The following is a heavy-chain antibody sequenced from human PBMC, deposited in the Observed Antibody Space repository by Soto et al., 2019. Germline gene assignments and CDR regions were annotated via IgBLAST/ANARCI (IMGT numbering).Heavy chain of an antibody. CDR1: GGTFSSYA. D-gene: IGHD3-10*01. CDR2: IIPIFGTA. Sequence: QVQLVQSGAEVKKPGSSVKVSCKASGGTFSSYAISWVRQAPGQGHEWMGGIIPIFGTANYAQKFQGRVTITADESTSTAYMELSSLRSEDTAVYYCARDPGITMVRGVIGYFDYWGQGTLVTVSS. J-gene: IGHJ4*02. V-gene: IGHV1-69*01. CDR3: ARDPGITMVRGVIGYFDY.